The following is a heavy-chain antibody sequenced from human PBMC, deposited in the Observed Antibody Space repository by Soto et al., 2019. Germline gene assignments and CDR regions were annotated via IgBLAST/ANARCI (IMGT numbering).Heavy chain of an antibody. J-gene: IGHJ6*03. D-gene: IGHD6-19*01. V-gene: IGHV3-74*01. Sequence: GGSLRLSCAASGFTFSSYWMHWVRQAPGKGLVWVSRINSDGSSTSYADSVKGRFTISRDNAKNTLYLQMNSLRAEDTAVYYCSRDNYDGSGWVGIYYYYYYMDVWGKGTTVTVSS. CDR2: INSDGSST. CDR1: GFTFSSYW. CDR3: SRDNYDGSGWVGIYYYYYYMDV.